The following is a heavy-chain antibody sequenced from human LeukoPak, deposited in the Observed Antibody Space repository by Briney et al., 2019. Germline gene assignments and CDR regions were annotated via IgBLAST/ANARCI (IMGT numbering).Heavy chain of an antibody. J-gene: IGHJ4*02. CDR1: GYTFTSYA. V-gene: IGHV1-18*01. Sequence: ASVKVSCKASGYTFTSYAISWVRQAPGQGLEWMGWISADNGNTDYAQRFQGRVTMTTDTSTSTAYMELRSLRSDDTAVYYCARGSIVGATFDYFDYWGQGTLVTVSS. CDR2: ISADNGNT. CDR3: ARGSIVGATFDYFDY. D-gene: IGHD1-26*01.